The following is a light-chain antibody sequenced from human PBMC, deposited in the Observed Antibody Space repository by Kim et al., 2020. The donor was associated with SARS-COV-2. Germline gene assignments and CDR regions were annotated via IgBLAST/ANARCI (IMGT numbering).Light chain of an antibody. CDR3: QQYYTYFPT. CDR1: HNINDR. J-gene: IGKJ1*01. Sequence: HRVTITCRASHNINDRLAWYQQKPGKAPKLLIYKASTLETGVSSRFSGSASGTEFTLTIFSLQPDDFATYYCQQYYTYFPTFGQGTKVDIK. CDR2: KAS. V-gene: IGKV1-5*03.